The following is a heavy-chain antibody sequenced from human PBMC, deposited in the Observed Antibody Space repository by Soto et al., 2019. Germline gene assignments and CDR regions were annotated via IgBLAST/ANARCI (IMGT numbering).Heavy chain of an antibody. Sequence: PSETLSRTCTVSGASISSGGYYWTWIRHYPGKGLEWIGYVYYGGNTNFNPSLRSRVAMSVDRSKNQFSLELKSVTVADTAVYYCARDRSGSRYFYNLWGQGTQVTVSS. J-gene: IGHJ5*02. CDR1: GASISSGGYY. CDR3: ARDRSGSRYFYNL. CDR2: VYYGGNT. D-gene: IGHD1-26*01. V-gene: IGHV4-31*03.